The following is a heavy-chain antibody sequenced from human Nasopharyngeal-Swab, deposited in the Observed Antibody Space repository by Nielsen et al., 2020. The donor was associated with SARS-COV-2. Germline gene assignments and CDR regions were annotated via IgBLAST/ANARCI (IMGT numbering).Heavy chain of an antibody. D-gene: IGHD3-9*01. CDR2: INTNTGNP. J-gene: IGHJ6*03. V-gene: IGHV7-4-1*02. CDR3: ARDPNDFDWLITTRYYYYYMDV. Sequence: WVRQAPGQGLEWMGWINTNTGNPTYAQGFTGRFVFSLDTSVSTAYLQISSLKAEDTAVYYCARDPNDFDWLITTRYYYYYMDVWGQGTTVTVSS.